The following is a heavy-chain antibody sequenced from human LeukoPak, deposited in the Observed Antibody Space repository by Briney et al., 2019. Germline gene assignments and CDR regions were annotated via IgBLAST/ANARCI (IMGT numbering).Heavy chain of an antibody. J-gene: IGHJ3*02. D-gene: IGHD4-23*01. Sequence: ASVKVSCKTSGYIFTSYYIHWVRQAPGQGLEWMGIINPSGGSTAYAQKFQGRVTMTRDTSTNTVYMELSSLRSEDTAVYYCARPTTVGNAFHIWGQGTMVTVSS. CDR3: ARPTTVGNAFHI. CDR2: INPSGGST. V-gene: IGHV1-46*01. CDR1: GYIFTSYY.